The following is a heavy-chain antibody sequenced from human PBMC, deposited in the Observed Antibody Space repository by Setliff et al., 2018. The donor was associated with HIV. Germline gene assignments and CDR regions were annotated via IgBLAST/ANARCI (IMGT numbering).Heavy chain of an antibody. D-gene: IGHD5-18*01. Sequence: KVSCKASGYTFTSYYMHWVRQAPGQGLEWMGIIYPGDSDTRYSPSFQGQVTISADKSISTAYLQWSTLKASDTAMYYCARSPRGYGFDYWGQGTLVTVSS. J-gene: IGHJ4*02. CDR1: GYTFTSYY. CDR2: IYPGDSDT. V-gene: IGHV5-51*01. CDR3: ARSPRGYGFDY.